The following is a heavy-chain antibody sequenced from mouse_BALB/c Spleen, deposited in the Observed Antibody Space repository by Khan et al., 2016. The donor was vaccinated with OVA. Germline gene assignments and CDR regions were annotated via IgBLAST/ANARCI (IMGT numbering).Heavy chain of an antibody. CDR1: GFTFSTYG. V-gene: IGHV5-6*01. CDR3: ARLAYYYDSEGFAY. J-gene: IGHJ3*01. Sequence: EVELVESGGDLVKPGGSLKLSCAASGFTFSTYGMSWVRQTPDKRLEWVATISTGGSYTYYPDRVKGRFTISTDNAKNPLYLKMSSLKSEDTAMFYCARLAYYYDSEGFAYWGQGTLVTVSA. D-gene: IGHD1-1*01. CDR2: ISTGGSYT.